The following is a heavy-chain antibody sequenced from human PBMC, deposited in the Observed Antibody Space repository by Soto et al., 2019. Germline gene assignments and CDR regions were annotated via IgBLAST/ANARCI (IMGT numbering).Heavy chain of an antibody. D-gene: IGHD5-18*01. Sequence: AGESLSLSCAASVLTFSSYNMNWVRQAPGKGLEWVASISASSSIYYADSMKGRFTISRDNAKNSLYLHMNDLRAEDTAVYYCARDDGGYRYGRRQYHFDSWGQGTLVTVSS. CDR3: ARDDGGYRYGRRQYHFDS. CDR1: VLTFSSYN. V-gene: IGHV3-21*01. J-gene: IGHJ4*02. CDR2: ISASSSI.